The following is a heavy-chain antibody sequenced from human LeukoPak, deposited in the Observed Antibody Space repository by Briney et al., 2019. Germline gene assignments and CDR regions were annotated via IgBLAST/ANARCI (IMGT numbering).Heavy chain of an antibody. CDR1: GYTFTGYY. J-gene: IGHJ4*02. CDR2: INPNSGGT. V-gene: IGHV1-2*02. Sequence: ASVKVSCKASGYTFTGYYMHWVRQAPGQGLEWMGWINPNSGGTNYAQKFQGRVTMTRDMSTSTVYMELSSLRSEDTAVYYCARSIGYSYGYNYWGQGTLVTVSS. D-gene: IGHD5-18*01. CDR3: ARSIGYSYGYNY.